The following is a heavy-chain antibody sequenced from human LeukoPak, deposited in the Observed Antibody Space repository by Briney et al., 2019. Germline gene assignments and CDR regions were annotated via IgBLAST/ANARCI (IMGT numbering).Heavy chain of an antibody. V-gene: IGHV3-23*01. Sequence: GGSLRLSCVASGFTFSSYTMNWVRQASGKGLEWDSVISGSGEKTSYADSVKGRFTISRDNSKNTLYLQMNSLRAEDTAVYYCARYDFWSGLDYWGQGTLVTVSS. CDR1: GFTFSSYT. CDR2: ISGSGEKT. CDR3: ARYDFWSGLDY. D-gene: IGHD3-3*01. J-gene: IGHJ4*02.